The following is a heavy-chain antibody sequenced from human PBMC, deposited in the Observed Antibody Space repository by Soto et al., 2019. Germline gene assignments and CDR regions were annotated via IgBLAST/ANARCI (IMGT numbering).Heavy chain of an antibody. D-gene: IGHD3-10*01. CDR1: GYSFTTYW. J-gene: IGHJ4*01. CDR2: IYPGDSDT. CDR3: ARHSTSAPKDY. Sequence: ESLTISCKGSGYSFTTYWIALVRQMPGKGLEWVGIIYPGDSDTRYSPSFEGHVTISVDKSVSTAFLQWNSLKASDNAIYYCARHSTSAPKDYWGQGTLVTVSS. V-gene: IGHV5-51*01.